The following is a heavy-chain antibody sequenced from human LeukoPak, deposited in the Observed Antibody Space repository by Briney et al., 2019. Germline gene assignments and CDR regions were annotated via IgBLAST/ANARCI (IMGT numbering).Heavy chain of an antibody. J-gene: IGHJ4*02. CDR2: ISASGLMT. Sequence: GSLRLSCAASGFTFTNYAMTWVRQAPGKGLEWVSSISASGLMTYYADSVKGRFTVSRDNSKNSLYLQMSSLRAEDTAVYYCAKDRVWFQFDYWGQGTLVTVSS. CDR3: AKDRVWFQFDY. V-gene: IGHV3-23*01. CDR1: GFTFTNYA. D-gene: IGHD2-21*01.